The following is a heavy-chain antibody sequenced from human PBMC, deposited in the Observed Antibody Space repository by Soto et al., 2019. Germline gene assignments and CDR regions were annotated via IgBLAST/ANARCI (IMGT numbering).Heavy chain of an antibody. CDR3: ARPYSSGWYYRY. CDR2: IYWDDDK. J-gene: IGHJ4*02. Sequence: QITLKESGPTLVKPTQTLTLTCTSSGFSLSTSGVGVGWIRQPPGKALEWLALIYWDDDKRYSPSLKSRLTITKDTSKNQVVLTMTNMDPVDTATYYCARPYSSGWYYRYWGQGTLVTVSS. CDR1: GFSLSTSGVG. D-gene: IGHD6-19*01. V-gene: IGHV2-5*02.